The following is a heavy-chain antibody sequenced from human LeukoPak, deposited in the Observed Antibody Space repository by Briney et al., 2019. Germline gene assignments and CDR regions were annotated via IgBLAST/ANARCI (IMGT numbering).Heavy chain of an antibody. V-gene: IGHV4-61*01. CDR2: IYDSGST. Sequence: SETLSLTCTVSGGSVSSGRYYWTWIRQPPGKGLEWIGYIYDSGSTNYNPSLKSRVTISIDTSKNQFSLKLNSVTAADTAVYSCAKGILVGATGYSFDYWGQGTLVTVSA. D-gene: IGHD1-26*01. J-gene: IGHJ4*02. CDR3: AKGILVGATGYSFDY. CDR1: GGSVSSGRYY.